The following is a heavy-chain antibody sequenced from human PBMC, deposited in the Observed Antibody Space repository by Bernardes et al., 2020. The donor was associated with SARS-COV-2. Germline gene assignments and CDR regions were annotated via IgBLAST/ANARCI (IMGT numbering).Heavy chain of an antibody. CDR3: AREMADPGPLDY. CDR1: GFTFSNYN. CDR2: IGSGSDFI. J-gene: IGHJ4*02. D-gene: IGHD2-8*01. V-gene: IGHV3-21*01. Sequence: GGSLRLSCAASGFTFSNYNMNWVRQAPGKGLEWVSFIGSGSDFIYYADSVKGRFTISRDNAKNSLYLQMNILRAEDSAVYYCAREMADPGPLDYWGQGTLVTVSS.